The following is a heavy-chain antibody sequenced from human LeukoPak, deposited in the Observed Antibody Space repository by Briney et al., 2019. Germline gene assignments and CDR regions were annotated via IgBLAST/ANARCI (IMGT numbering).Heavy chain of an antibody. J-gene: IGHJ4*02. Sequence: SETLSLTCAVYGGSFSSYYWSWIRQPPGKGLEWIGYIYYSGSTNYNPSLKSRVTISVDTSKNQFSLKLSSVTAADTAVYYCARAYYYGSGTYGGFDYWGQGTLVTVSS. V-gene: IGHV4-59*01. CDR3: ARAYYYGSGTYGGFDY. CDR2: IYYSGST. D-gene: IGHD3-10*01. CDR1: GGSFSSYY.